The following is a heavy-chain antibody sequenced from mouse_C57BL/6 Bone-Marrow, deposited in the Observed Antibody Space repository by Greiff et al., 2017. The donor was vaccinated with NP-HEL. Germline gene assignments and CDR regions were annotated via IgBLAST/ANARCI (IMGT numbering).Heavy chain of an antibody. D-gene: IGHD1-1*01. CDR3: ARRSGVLFAY. Sequence: VQLQQSGAELARPGASVKLSCKASGYTFTSYGISWVKQRTGQGLEWIGEIYPRSGNTYYNEKFKGKATLTADKSSSTAYMELRSLTSEDSAVYFCARRSGVLFAYWGQGTLVTVSA. CDR2: IYPRSGNT. J-gene: IGHJ3*01. V-gene: IGHV1-81*01. CDR1: GYTFTSYG.